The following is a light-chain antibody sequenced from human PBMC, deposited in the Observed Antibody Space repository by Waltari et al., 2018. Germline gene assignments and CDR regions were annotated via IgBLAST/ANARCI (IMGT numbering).Light chain of an antibody. CDR2: AAS. CDR3: QQTDTTPWT. CDR1: QTITTS. Sequence: DIQMTQSPSSLSASVGDSVTITGRAGQTITTSLNWYQQKPGRAPNLLIYAASSLHSGVPSRFSGTGSGTDFTLTISSLQPEDFATYYCQQTDTTPWTFGQGTRLEIK. V-gene: IGKV1-39*01. J-gene: IGKJ1*01.